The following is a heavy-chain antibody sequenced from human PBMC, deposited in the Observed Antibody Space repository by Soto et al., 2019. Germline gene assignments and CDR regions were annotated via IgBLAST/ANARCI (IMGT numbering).Heavy chain of an antibody. CDR3: AKDRLELGYVFDY. J-gene: IGHJ4*02. Sequence: VGSLRLSCAASGFTFSSYAMSWVRQAPGKGLEWVSAISGSGGSTYYADSVKGRFTISRDNSKNTLYLQVNSLRAEDTAVYYCAKDRLELGYVFDYWGQGTLVTVS. D-gene: IGHD1-7*01. CDR2: ISGSGGST. V-gene: IGHV3-23*01. CDR1: GFTFSSYA.